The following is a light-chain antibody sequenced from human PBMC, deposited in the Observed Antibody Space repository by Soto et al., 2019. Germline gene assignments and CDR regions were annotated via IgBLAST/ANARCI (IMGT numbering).Light chain of an antibody. CDR3: KQYGHSPWT. J-gene: IGKJ1*01. V-gene: IGKV3-20*01. Sequence: EIVLTQSPGSLSLSPRERATLSCGASQSVSSSYLAWYQQKHGQAPRLLIYGASSRATGIPDRFSGSGSGTDFTLTISRLETEDFAVYYCKQYGHSPWTFGQGTKV. CDR1: QSVSSSY. CDR2: GAS.